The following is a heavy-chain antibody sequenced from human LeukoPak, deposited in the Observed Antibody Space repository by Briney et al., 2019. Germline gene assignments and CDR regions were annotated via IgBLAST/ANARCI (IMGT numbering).Heavy chain of an antibody. CDR1: GFTFSSYS. V-gene: IGHV3-21*01. J-gene: IGHJ3*02. D-gene: IGHD3-10*01. CDR2: ISSSSSYI. CDR3: ARDLGKGWFGELPMPDAFDI. Sequence: GGSLRLSCAASGFTFSSYSMNWVRQAPGKGLEWVSSISSSSSYIYYADSVKGRFTISRDNAKNSLYLQMNSLRAEDTAVYYCARDLGKGWFGELPMPDAFDIWGQGTMVTVSS.